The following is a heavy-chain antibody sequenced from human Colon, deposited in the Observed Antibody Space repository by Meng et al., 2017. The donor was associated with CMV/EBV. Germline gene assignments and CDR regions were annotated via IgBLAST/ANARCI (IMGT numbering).Heavy chain of an antibody. CDR3: ARYQFSMVRGVPTPYFDY. Sequence: THWVRQAPGQGLGWMGWIYTNTGNPVYAQGFTGRFVFSLDTSVSTAYLQISSLKAEDTAVYYCARYQFSMVRGVPTPYFDYWGQGTLVTVSS. V-gene: IGHV7-4-1*02. J-gene: IGHJ4*02. D-gene: IGHD3-10*01. CDR2: IYTNTGNP.